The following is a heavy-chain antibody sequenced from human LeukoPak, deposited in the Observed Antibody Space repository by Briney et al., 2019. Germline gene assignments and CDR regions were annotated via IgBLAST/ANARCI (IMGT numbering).Heavy chain of an antibody. CDR3: AGEAYSSSWNNWFDP. J-gene: IGHJ5*02. CDR1: GGSISSYY. CDR2: IYYSGST. D-gene: IGHD6-13*01. Sequence: SETLSLTCTVSGGSISSYYWSWIRQPPGKGLEWIGYIYYSGSTNYNPSLKSRVTISVDTSKNQFSLKLSSVTAADTAVYYCAGEAYSSSWNNWFDPWGQGTLVTVSS. V-gene: IGHV4-59*12.